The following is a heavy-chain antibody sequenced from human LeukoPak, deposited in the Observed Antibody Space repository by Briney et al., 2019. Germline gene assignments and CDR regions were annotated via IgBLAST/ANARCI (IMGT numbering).Heavy chain of an antibody. Sequence: ESLKISFKGSGYSFPSYWIGWVRQMPGKGLEWMGIIYPGDSDTRYRPSFQGQVTITPDQSISPAFLQWSSLNASDPVLYCPARRAEAAAGRGGWCDLWGQGTLVSVSS. V-gene: IGHV5-51*01. CDR3: ARRAEAAAGRGGWCDL. D-gene: IGHD6-13*01. J-gene: IGHJ5*02. CDR1: GYSFPSYW. CDR2: IYPGDSDT.